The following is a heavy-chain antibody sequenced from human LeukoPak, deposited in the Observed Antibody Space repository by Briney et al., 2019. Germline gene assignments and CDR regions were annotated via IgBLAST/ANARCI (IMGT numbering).Heavy chain of an antibody. CDR3: ERDRTDAFDI. V-gene: IGHV4-39*07. Sequence: SETLSLTCTVSGGSISSSSYYWGWIRQPPGKGLEWIGSIYYSGSTYYNPSLKSRVTISVDTSKNQFSLKLSSVTAADTAVYYCERDRTDAFDIWGQGTMVTVSS. J-gene: IGHJ3*02. CDR1: GGSISSSSYY. CDR2: IYYSGST.